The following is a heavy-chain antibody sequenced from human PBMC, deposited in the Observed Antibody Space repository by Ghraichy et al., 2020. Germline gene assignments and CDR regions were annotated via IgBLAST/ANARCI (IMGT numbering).Heavy chain of an antibody. Sequence: SVKVSCKASGGTFSSYAISWVRQAPGQGLEWMGRIIPILGIANYAQKFQGRVTITADKSTSTAYMELSSLRSEDTAVYYCARGDSSSWYDPFDYWGQGTLVTVSS. J-gene: IGHJ4*02. CDR1: GGTFSSYA. CDR3: ARGDSSSWYDPFDY. CDR2: IIPILGIA. D-gene: IGHD6-13*01. V-gene: IGHV1-69*04.